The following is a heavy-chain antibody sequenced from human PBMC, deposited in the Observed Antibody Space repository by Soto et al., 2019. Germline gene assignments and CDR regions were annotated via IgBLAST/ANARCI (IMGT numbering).Heavy chain of an antibody. CDR2: INPSGGST. D-gene: IGHD3-9*01. V-gene: IGHV1-46*01. CDR1: GYTFTIYY. J-gene: IGHJ5*02. Sequence: ASVKVSCKASGYTFTIYYMHWVRQAPGQGLEGMGIINPSGGSTSYAQKFQGRVTMTRDTSTSTVYMELSSLRSEDTAVYYCARDRAQILRYFDWLTYNWFDPWGQGTLVTVSS. CDR3: ARDRAQILRYFDWLTYNWFDP.